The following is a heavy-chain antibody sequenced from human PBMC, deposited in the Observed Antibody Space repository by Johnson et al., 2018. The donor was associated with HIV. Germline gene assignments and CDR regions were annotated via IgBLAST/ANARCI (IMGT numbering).Heavy chain of an antibody. D-gene: IGHD4-23*01. V-gene: IGHV3-30*19. Sequence: QVQLVEYGGGVVQPGRSLRLSCAASGFTFSSYGMHWVRQAPGKGLEWVAVIWYDGTKKYYARSVKGRVTISRDNSKNTLYMQMNSLRPEDTAVYYCASGEDYGGNYGAFDIWGQGTMVTVSP. CDR2: IWYDGTKK. J-gene: IGHJ3*02. CDR1: GFTFSSYG. CDR3: ASGEDYGGNYGAFDI.